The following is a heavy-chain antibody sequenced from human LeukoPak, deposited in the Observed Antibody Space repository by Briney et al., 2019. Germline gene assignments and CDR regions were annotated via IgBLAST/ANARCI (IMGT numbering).Heavy chain of an antibody. V-gene: IGHV3-74*01. CDR2: ISSDGTGA. CDR1: TSTGLVW. J-gene: IGHJ2*01. Sequence: GGSLRLSCAASTSTGLVWMDWVRKSPVKGLVWVSRISSDGTGANYADSVKGRFTISRDNAKNSLYLQMNSLRAEDTAVYYCAREEYYYDSSGYYMHWYFDLWGRGTLVTVSS. CDR3: AREEYYYDSSGYYMHWYFDL. D-gene: IGHD3-22*01.